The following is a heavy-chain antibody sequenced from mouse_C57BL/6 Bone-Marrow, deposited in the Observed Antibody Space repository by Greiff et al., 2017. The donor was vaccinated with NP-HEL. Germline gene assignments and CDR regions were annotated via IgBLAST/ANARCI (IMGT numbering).Heavy chain of an antibody. CDR2: ISSGSSTI. CDR3: ARDSYGYYYAMDY. Sequence: EVKLMESGGGLVKPGGSLKLSCAASGFTFSDYGMHWVRQAPEKGLEWVAYISSGSSTIYYADTVKGRFTISRDNAKNTLFLQMTSLRSEDTAMYYCARDSYGYYYAMDYWGQGTSVTVSS. J-gene: IGHJ4*01. D-gene: IGHD1-1*01. CDR1: GFTFSDYG. V-gene: IGHV5-17*01.